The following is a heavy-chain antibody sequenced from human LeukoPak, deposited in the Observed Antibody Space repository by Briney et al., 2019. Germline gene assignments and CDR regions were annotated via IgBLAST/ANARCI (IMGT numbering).Heavy chain of an antibody. CDR3: AKEQNTYSSSPPDY. CDR1: GFTFSSYG. J-gene: IGHJ4*02. CDR2: ISYDGSNK. Sequence: PGRSLRLSCAASGFTFSSYGMHWVRQAPGKGLEWVAVISYDGSNKYYADSVKGRFTISRDNSKNTLYLQMNSLRAEDTAVYYCAKEQNTYSSSPPDYWGQGTLVTVSS. D-gene: IGHD6-13*01. V-gene: IGHV3-30*18.